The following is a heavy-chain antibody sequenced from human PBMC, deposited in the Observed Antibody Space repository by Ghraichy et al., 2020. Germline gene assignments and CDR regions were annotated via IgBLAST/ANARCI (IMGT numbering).Heavy chain of an antibody. V-gene: IGHV1-18*01. CDR2: ISAYNGNT. CDR3: ARDGIYEITVTRDYYYGMDV. CDR1: GYTFTSYG. J-gene: IGHJ6*02. Sequence: ASVKVSCKASGYTFTSYGISWVRQAPGQGLEWMGWISAYNGNTNYAQKLQGRVTMTTDTSTSTAYMELRSLRSDDTAVYYCARDGIYEITVTRDYYYGMDVWGQGTTVTVSS. D-gene: IGHD4-17*01.